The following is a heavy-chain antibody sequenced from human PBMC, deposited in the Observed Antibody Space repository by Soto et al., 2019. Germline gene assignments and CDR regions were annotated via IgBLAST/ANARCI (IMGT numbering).Heavy chain of an antibody. CDR3: ARAPYDFWSGYYIGIWFDP. Sequence: SETLSLTCTVSGGSISSGDYYWSWIRQPPGKGLEWIGYIYYSGSTYYNPSLKSRVTISVDTSKNQFSLKLSSVTAADTAVYYCARAPYDFWSGYYIGIWFDPWGQGTLVTVSS. CDR2: IYYSGST. V-gene: IGHV4-30-4*01. D-gene: IGHD3-3*01. CDR1: GGSISSGDYY. J-gene: IGHJ5*02.